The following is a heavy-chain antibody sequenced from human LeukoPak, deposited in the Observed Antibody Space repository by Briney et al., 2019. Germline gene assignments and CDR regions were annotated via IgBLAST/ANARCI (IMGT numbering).Heavy chain of an antibody. V-gene: IGHV3-23*01. CDR2: IGDSGGIT. CDR3: AKRRGYSGYDYFDY. Sequence: GGSLRLSCAVSGFTFSDFAMSWVRHAPGQGLESVSTIGDSGGITYYADSVKARFIISRDNSKNTLDLQMNSLRAEDTAVYYCAKRRGYSGYDYFDYWGQGTLVTVSS. CDR1: GFTFSDFA. D-gene: IGHD5-12*01. J-gene: IGHJ4*02.